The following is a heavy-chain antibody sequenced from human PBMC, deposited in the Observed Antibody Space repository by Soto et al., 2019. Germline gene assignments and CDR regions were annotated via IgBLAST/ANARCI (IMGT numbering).Heavy chain of an antibody. CDR3: AHRQDRILFAY. CDR2: IYWDDDK. D-gene: IGHD3-3*01. CDR1: GFSLSTSGVG. Sequence: QITLKESGPTLVKPTQTLTLTCTFSGFSLSTSGVGVGWIRQPPGKALEWLALIYWDDDKRYSPSLKSRITITKDTSKNQVVLTITNMDPVDTSTYYFAHRQDRILFAYWGQGTLVTVAS. J-gene: IGHJ4*02. V-gene: IGHV2-5*02.